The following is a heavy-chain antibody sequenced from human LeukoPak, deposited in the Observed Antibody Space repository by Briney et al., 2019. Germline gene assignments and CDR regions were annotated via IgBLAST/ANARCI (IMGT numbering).Heavy chain of an antibody. CDR2: ISYDGSNK. V-gene: IGHV3-30*18. CDR1: GFTFSSYG. Sequence: GRSLRLSCAASGFTFSSYGMHWLRQAPGKGLEWMAVISYDGSNKYYADSVKGRFTISRDNSKNTLYLQMNSLRAEDTAVYYCAKDTSAGVVVAALIHYYYYGMDVWGQGTTVTVSS. D-gene: IGHD2-15*01. CDR3: AKDTSAGVVVAALIHYYYYGMDV. J-gene: IGHJ6*02.